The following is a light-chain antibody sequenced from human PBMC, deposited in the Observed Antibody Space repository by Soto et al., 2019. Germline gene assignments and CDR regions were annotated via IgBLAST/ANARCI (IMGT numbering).Light chain of an antibody. Sequence: EIVMTQSPGTLSVSPGERATLSCRASQSVSSNFAWYQQKPGQAPRLVIYGASTRATGIPARFSGSGSGTEFTLTISSLQSEDSAVYYCQQYYTWPLTFGPGTKVDIK. CDR1: QSVSSN. CDR3: QQYYTWPLT. CDR2: GAS. J-gene: IGKJ3*01. V-gene: IGKV3-15*01.